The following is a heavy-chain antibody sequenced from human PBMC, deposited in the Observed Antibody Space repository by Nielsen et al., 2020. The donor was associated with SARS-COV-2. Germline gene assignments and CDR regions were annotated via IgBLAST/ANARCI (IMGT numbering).Heavy chain of an antibody. CDR2: ISSSSSYI. V-gene: IGHV3-21*01. D-gene: IGHD3-16*01. J-gene: IGHJ4*02. Sequence: GGSLRLSCEASGFDFTDYYMNWVRQAPGKGLEWVSSISSSSSYIYYADSVKGRFTISRDNAKNSLYLQMNSLRAEDTAVYYCARDVGGYFDYWGQGTLVTVSS. CDR3: ARDVGGYFDY. CDR1: GFDFTDYY.